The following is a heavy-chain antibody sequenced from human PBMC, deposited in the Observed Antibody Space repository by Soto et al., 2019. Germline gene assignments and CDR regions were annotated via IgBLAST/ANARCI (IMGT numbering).Heavy chain of an antibody. J-gene: IGHJ4*02. CDR2: IYYSGTT. V-gene: IGHV4-39*01. CDR1: GGSISVINYY. Sequence: SETLSLTCTVSGGSISVINYYWDWIRQPPGKDLEWIGTIYYSGTTYYNPSLKSRVTMSVDTSKSQFSLKVSSVTAADTAVYFGARRAPDGTGQQSVDYWGQGALVT. D-gene: IGHD6-13*01. CDR3: ARRAPDGTGQQSVDY.